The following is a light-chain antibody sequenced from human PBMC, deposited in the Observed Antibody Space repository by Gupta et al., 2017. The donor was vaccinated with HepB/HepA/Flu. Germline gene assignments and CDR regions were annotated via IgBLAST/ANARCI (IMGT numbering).Light chain of an antibody. Sequence: DIQMTQSPSSLSASVGDRVTITCRASQSISSYLNWYQQKPGKAPKLLIYAASSFQSGVPSRCSGSGSGTDFTLTSSSLQPEDFAAYYCQQSYSTPLTFGGGTKVEIK. V-gene: IGKV1-39*01. J-gene: IGKJ4*01. CDR3: QQSYSTPLT. CDR1: QSISSY. CDR2: AAS.